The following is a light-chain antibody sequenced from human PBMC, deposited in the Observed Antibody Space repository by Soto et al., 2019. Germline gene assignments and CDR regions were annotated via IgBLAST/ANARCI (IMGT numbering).Light chain of an antibody. CDR2: DAS. Sequence: DIQMTQSPSSLSASVGDRVTITCQASQDIRNYLNWYQRKPGKAPQRLIYDASNLETGVPSRFGGSGDGTNFILTISSLQPEDVATYFCQQYDDLPLTFGQGTRLEIK. CDR3: QQYDDLPLT. CDR1: QDIRNY. J-gene: IGKJ5*01. V-gene: IGKV1-33*01.